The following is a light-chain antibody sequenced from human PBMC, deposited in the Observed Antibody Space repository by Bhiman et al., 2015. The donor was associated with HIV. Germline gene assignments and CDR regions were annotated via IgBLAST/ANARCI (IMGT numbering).Light chain of an antibody. CDR2: QDT. V-gene: IGLV3-1*01. J-gene: IGLJ1*01. CDR3: QAWDSSTSV. CDR1: KLGHKF. Sequence: SYELTQPPSVSVSAGETATITCSGDKLGHKFVSWYQQKPGQSPVVVISQDTRRPSGIPERFSGSNSGNTATLTISGTQAMDEADYYCQAWDSSTSVFGTGTKVTVL.